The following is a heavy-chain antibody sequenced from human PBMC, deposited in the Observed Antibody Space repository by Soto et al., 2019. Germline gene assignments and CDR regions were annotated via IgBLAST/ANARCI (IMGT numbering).Heavy chain of an antibody. V-gene: IGHV4-39*01. D-gene: IGHD3-9*01. Sequence: QLQLQESGPGLVKPSETLSLTCTVSGGSISXSXXXXXXXXXXXXXXXXWXGSIYYSGRTYYNPSLKSRVTISVDTSKNQFSLKLSSVTAADTAVYYCARQPRILTGYSGHLDYWGQGTLVTVSS. CDR1: GGSISXSXXX. J-gene: IGHJ4*02. CDR3: ARQPRILTGYSGHLDY. CDR2: IYYSGRT.